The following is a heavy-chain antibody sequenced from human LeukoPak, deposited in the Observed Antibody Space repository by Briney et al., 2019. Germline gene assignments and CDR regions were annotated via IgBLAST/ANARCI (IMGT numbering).Heavy chain of an antibody. Sequence: LTGGSLRLSCAASGFTFSLFAMHWVRQAPGKGLGGVSAISGSGGATYHADADAVKGRFTISRDNSKNALYLEINNLRAEDTAVYYCAKDGYNYDSSGHFDYWGQGTLVTVSS. J-gene: IGHJ4*02. D-gene: IGHD3-22*01. CDR1: GFTFSLFA. CDR2: ISGSGGAT. V-gene: IGHV3-23*01. CDR3: AKDGYNYDSSGHFDY.